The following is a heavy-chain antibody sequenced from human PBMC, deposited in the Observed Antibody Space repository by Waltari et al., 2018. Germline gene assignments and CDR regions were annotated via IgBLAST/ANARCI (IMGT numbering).Heavy chain of an antibody. CDR1: GASVSSRIHY. J-gene: IGHJ4*02. V-gene: IGHV4-39*07. D-gene: IGHD4-17*01. Sequence: QLQLQESGPGLVKPSETLSLTCTVSGASVSSRIHYWGWIRQSPGKGLEWIRSITHSGSSYYNPSLRSRVTLLVDTSKNQFSLRVNSVTAADMALYYCARHMTTVTTSSFDYWGQGALVTVSS. CDR2: ITHSGSS. CDR3: ARHMTTVTTSSFDY.